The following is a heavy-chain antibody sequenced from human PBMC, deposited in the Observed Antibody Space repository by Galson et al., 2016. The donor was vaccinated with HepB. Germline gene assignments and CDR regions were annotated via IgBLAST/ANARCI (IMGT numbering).Heavy chain of an antibody. CDR1: GGTFSSYA. CDR2: IIPIFGTA. CDR3: ARGLGTIFGVVITDYYYYGMDV. J-gene: IGHJ6*02. D-gene: IGHD3-3*01. V-gene: IGHV1-69*13. Sequence: SVKVSCKASGGTFSSYAISWVRQAPGQGLEWMGGIIPIFGTANYAQKFQGRVTITADESTSTAYMELNSLRSEDTAVYYCARGLGTIFGVVITDYYYYGMDVWGQGTTVTVSS.